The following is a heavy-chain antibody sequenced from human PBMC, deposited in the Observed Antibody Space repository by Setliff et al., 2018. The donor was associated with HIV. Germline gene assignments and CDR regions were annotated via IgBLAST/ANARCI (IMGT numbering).Heavy chain of an antibody. Sequence: ASVKVSCKASGYAFTSYDINWVRQATGQGLEWMGWMNPNSGNTGYAQKFQGRVTMTRTTSISTAYMELSSLRSEDTAVYYCARGAYYGSGSYYKALEYWGQGTLVTVSS. CDR2: MNPNSGNT. CDR1: GYAFTSYD. J-gene: IGHJ4*02. D-gene: IGHD3-10*01. CDR3: ARGAYYGSGSYYKALEY. V-gene: IGHV1-8*01.